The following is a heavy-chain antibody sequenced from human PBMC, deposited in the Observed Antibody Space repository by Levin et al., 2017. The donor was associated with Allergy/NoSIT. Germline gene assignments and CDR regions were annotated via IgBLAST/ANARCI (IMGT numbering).Heavy chain of an antibody. D-gene: IGHD1-1*01. Sequence: GESLKISCKASGYTFTGYYMHWVRQAPGQGLEWMGWINPNSGGTNYAQKFQGRVTMTRDTSISTAYMELSRLRSDDTAVYYCARVERTARCFDYWGQGTLVTVSS. V-gene: IGHV1-2*02. CDR3: ARVERTARCFDY. CDR1: GYTFTGYY. J-gene: IGHJ4*02. CDR2: INPNSGGT.